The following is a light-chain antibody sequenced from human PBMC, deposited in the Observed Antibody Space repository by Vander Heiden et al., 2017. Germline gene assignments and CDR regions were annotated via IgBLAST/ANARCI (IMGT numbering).Light chain of an antibody. CDR2: KDR. Sequence: SYELTQPPSVSVSPGQTARITCTGDALPKQYAYWYKQKPGQAPVLVIYKDRERPSGIPERFSGSSSGTTVTLTISGVQAEDEADYYCQSADSSGTYKWVFGGGTTLTVL. V-gene: IGLV3-25*03. J-gene: IGLJ3*02. CDR3: QSADSSGTYKWV. CDR1: ALPKQY.